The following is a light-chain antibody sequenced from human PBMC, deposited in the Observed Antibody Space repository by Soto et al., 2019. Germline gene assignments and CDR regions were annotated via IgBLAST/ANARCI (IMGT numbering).Light chain of an antibody. V-gene: IGLV2-8*01. CDR2: EVT. J-gene: IGLJ3*02. Sequence: QSALTRPPSASGSPGQSVTISCTGTSSDVGAYTFVSWYQQHPGKAPKLIIYEVTKRPSGVPDRFSGSKSGNTASLTVSGLQAEDEADYYCSSYAGSNFWVFGGGTKLTVL. CDR1: SSDVGAYTF. CDR3: SSYAGSNFWV.